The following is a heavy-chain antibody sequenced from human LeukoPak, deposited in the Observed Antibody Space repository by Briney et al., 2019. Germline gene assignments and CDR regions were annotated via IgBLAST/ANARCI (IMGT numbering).Heavy chain of an antibody. CDR1: GYTFTGYY. V-gene: IGHV1-2*02. J-gene: IGHJ4*02. D-gene: IGHD2-21*02. Sequence: ASVKVSCKASGYTFTGYYMHWVRQAPGQGLEWMGWINPNSGGTNYAQKFQGRVTMTRDTSISTAYMELSSLRSEDTAVYYCAREGSPFVVVTTTRSYYFDYWGQGTLVTVSS. CDR3: AREGSPFVVVTTTRSYYFDY. CDR2: INPNSGGT.